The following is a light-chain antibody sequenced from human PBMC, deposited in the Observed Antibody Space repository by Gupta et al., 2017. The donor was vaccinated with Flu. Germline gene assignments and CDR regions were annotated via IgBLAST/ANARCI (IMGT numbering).Light chain of an antibody. V-gene: IGLV2-8*01. CDR1: SSDVGGYNY. Sequence: GQSVTISCTGTSSDVGGYNYVSWYQQHPGKAPKLIIYEVNKRPSGVPDRFSGSKSGNTASLTVSGLLAEDEADYYCCSYGGSKFFGGGIKLTVL. CDR3: CSYGGSKF. J-gene: IGLJ2*01. CDR2: EVN.